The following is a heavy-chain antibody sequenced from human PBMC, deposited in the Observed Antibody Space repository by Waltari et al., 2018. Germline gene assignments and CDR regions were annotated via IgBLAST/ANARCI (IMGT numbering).Heavy chain of an antibody. V-gene: IGHV4-34*01. J-gene: IGHJ4*02. CDR1: GGSFSGYY. CDR3: AGGSLEDVAAGTRFWVG. CDR2: INNSGSN. D-gene: IGHD6-13*01. Sequence: QVQLQPWGAGLLKPSETLSLTCAVYGGSFSGYYCSWVRQPPGKGLEGIGEINNSGSNNDHTPLKSRVNIVGATSKNQFSLKMSSVTAADTVLYYCAGGSLEDVAAGTRFWVGWGQGTLVTVSS.